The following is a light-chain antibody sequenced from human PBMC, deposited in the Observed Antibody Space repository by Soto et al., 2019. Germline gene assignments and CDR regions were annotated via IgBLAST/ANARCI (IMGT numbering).Light chain of an antibody. CDR2: GAS. V-gene: IGKV3-20*01. CDR3: QQYSFLPRT. CDR1: QNVLSNY. J-gene: IGKJ1*01. Sequence: DSVLTQSPCTLSFSPGERATLSCWDSQNVLSNYLAWYQQKPGQAPRLLIYGASTRATGIPDRFGGSGSGTDFTLTISRLEPEDFAVYYCQQYSFLPRTFGQGTKVDIK.